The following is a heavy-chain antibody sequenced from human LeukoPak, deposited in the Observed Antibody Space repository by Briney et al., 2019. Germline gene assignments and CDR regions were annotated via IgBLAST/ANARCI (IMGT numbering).Heavy chain of an antibody. V-gene: IGHV4-59*01. CDR2: IYYSGST. J-gene: IGHJ4*02. Sequence: SETLSLTCTVSGASISSYYWSWIRQPPGKGLEWIGYIYYSGSTNQNPSLKSRVTISVDTSKNQLSLKLSSVTAADTAVYYCAKAAADPNWGQGTLVTVSS. CDR1: GASISSYY. CDR3: AKAAADPN. D-gene: IGHD6-13*01.